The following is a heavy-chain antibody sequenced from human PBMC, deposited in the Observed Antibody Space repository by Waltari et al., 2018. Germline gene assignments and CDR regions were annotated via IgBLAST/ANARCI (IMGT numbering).Heavy chain of an antibody. Sequence: VQLQHWGAGLFTPSETLYLTCAVYGGSFSGSSWRWFRQPPEKGLEWHGEINHSGSTNYNPSRNSRVTRAVETSKNQFALKLSAVTAADTAVYYCARGSYEYVWGSYRYSNYYYYGMDVWGQGTTVTVSS. CDR3: ARGSYEYVWGSYRYSNYYYYGMDV. J-gene: IGHJ6*02. CDR2: INHSGST. D-gene: IGHD3-16*02. V-gene: IGHV4-34*01. CDR1: GGSFSGSS.